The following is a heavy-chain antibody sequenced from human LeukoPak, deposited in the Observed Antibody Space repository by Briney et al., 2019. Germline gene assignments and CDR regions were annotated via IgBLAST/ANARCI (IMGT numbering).Heavy chain of an antibody. J-gene: IGHJ4*02. CDR2: IYGGGTT. CDR1: GVTVSRNY. V-gene: IGHV3-53*01. CDR3: ARAALWFGEGPAFDS. Sequence: GGSLRLSSAASGVTVSRNYMTWVRQAPGKGLKWVSIIYGGGTTDYADSVKGRFAISRDNSKNTLYLQMNNLRAEDTAIYYCARAALWFGEGPAFDSWGQGALVTVSS. D-gene: IGHD3-10*01.